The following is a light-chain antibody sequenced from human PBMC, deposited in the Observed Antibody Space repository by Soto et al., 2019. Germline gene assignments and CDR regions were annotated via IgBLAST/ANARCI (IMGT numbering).Light chain of an antibody. CDR2: AAS. CDR3: HQSYSTPLT. V-gene: IGKV1-39*01. J-gene: IGKJ4*02. CDR1: QGMSSY. Sequence: DIQMTQSPSSLSASVGDRVTITCRARQGMSSYLNWYQQKPGKAPKLLIYAASSLQSGVPSRFSGSGSGTDFTLTISSLQPEDFATYYCHQSYSTPLTFGGGTKVDIK.